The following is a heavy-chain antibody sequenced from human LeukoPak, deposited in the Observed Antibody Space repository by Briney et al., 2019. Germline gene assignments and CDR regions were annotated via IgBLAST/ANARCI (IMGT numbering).Heavy chain of an antibody. CDR1: GFTFSNYW. CDR2: INSDGSST. Sequence: GGSERLSCAASGFTFSNYWMHWVRQAPGKGLVWVSRINSDGSSTNYADSVKGRFTISRDNAKNTLYLQMNSLRDEETAVYYCVRGSHYFDYWGQGPLVTV. V-gene: IGHV3-74*01. J-gene: IGHJ4*02. CDR3: VRGSHYFDY.